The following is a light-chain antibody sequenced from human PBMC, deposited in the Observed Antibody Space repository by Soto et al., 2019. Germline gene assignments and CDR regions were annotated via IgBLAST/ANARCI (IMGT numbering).Light chain of an antibody. CDR1: SSDVAGSDY. V-gene: IGLV2-8*01. CDR3: SSFARGDNPHVL. Sequence: QSALTQPPSASGSPGQSVTISCTGTSSDVAGSDYVSWYQQHPGKAPKLIIYEVTKRPAGVPDRFSGSKSGNTASLTVSGLQADDVSYYYCSSFARGDNPHVLFGGGTKLTVL. J-gene: IGLJ2*01. CDR2: EVT.